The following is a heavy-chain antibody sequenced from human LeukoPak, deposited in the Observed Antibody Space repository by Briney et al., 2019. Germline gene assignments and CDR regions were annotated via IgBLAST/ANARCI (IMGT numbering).Heavy chain of an antibody. CDR3: AKGWGYSGYASGNYYMDV. CDR2: ISWDGGST. D-gene: IGHD5-12*01. CDR1: GFTFDDYA. J-gene: IGHJ6*03. Sequence: GGSLRLSCAAPGFTFDDYAMHWVRQAPGKGLEWVSLISWDGGSTYYADSVKGRFTISRDNSKNSLYLQMNSLRAEDTALYYCAKGWGYSGYASGNYYMDVWGKGTTVTVSS. V-gene: IGHV3-43D*03.